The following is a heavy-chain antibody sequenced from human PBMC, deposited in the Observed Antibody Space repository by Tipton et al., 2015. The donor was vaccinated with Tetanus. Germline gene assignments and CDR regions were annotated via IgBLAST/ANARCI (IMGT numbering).Heavy chain of an antibody. D-gene: IGHD1-26*01. Sequence: QSGPEVKKPGSSVKVSCEASGGTFSSYAIIWVRQAPGQGLEWMGGIIPVFGTPNYAQKFQGRVTITADESTSTAYMELSSLRSEDTAVYFCARGSGAANVRYHYYYAMDVWGQGTTVTVSS. CDR2: IIPVFGTP. CDR1: GGTFSSYA. CDR3: ARGSGAANVRYHYYYAMDV. V-gene: IGHV1-69*01. J-gene: IGHJ6*02.